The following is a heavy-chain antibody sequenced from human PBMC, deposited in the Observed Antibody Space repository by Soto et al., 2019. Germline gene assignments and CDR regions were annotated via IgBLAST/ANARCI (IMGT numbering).Heavy chain of an antibody. V-gene: IGHV3-7*01. D-gene: IGHD4-17*01. Sequence: EVKLVESGGALVQPGGSLRLSCVDSGFAFSTSWMNWVRQAPGKGLEWVANMKQDGSEIYYVDSVKGRFTISRDNTRNSRYLQMNSLRDEDTAVYYCARGRDYGANFDYWGQGTLVTVSS. CDR1: GFAFSTSW. J-gene: IGHJ4*02. CDR3: ARGRDYGANFDY. CDR2: MKQDGSEI.